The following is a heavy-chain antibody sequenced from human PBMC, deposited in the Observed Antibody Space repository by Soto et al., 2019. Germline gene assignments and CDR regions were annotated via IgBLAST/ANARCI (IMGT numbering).Heavy chain of an antibody. D-gene: IGHD4-17*01. Sequence: QVQLVQSGAEVKKPGSSVKVSCKASGGTFSSYTISWVRQAPGQGLEWMGRIIPILGIAKYAQKVQGRGTITADTSTSTGYMELSSLRSEDTAVYYCEGDVSHDYGDSEGGWFDPWGQGTLVTVSS. V-gene: IGHV1-69*02. CDR3: EGDVSHDYGDSEGGWFDP. CDR2: IIPILGIA. J-gene: IGHJ5*02. CDR1: GGTFSSYT.